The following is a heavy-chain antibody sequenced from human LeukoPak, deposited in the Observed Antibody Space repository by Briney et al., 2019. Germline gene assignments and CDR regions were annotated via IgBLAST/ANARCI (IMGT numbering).Heavy chain of an antibody. J-gene: IGHJ4*02. CDR1: GFTFSSYG. Sequence: PGGTLRLSCAASGFTFSSYGMSWVRQAPGKGLEWVSAISGSGDTTYYASSVKGRFTISRDNAKNSPYLQINITTAETTVGYCSARGLECRDGYNCDWGQGTLVTVSS. D-gene: IGHD5-24*01. CDR2: ISGSGDTT. V-gene: IGHV3-23*01. CDR3: ARGLECRDGYNCD.